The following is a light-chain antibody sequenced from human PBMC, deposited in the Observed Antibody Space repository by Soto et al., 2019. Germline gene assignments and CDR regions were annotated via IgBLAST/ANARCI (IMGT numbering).Light chain of an antibody. CDR3: QKYDNRPYT. CDR1: QSVRTN. CDR2: GAS. Sequence: EIVMTQSPATLSVSPGERTTLSCRASQSVRTNLAWYQQKPCQAPRLLIYGASTRATGIPARFSGSGSETEFTLTISSLQSEDFAVYYCQKYDNRPYTFGQGTKLEIK. J-gene: IGKJ2*01. V-gene: IGKV3-15*01.